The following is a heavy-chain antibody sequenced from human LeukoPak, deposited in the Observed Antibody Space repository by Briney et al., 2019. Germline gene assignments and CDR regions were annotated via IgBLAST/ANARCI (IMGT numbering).Heavy chain of an antibody. V-gene: IGHV1-2*02. CDR1: GYTFTDHY. CDR2: INPQRGST. J-gene: IGHJ4*02. D-gene: IGHD3-10*01. CDR3: ARSTLIMIRGAVDY. Sequence: ASVKVSCKTSGYTFTDHYIHWIRQTPRRGLEWLGWINPQRGSTDSAQNFQGRLTMTRGTSINTAYMELFSLTSDDTAIYYCARSTLIMIRGAVDYWGQGSLVAVSS.